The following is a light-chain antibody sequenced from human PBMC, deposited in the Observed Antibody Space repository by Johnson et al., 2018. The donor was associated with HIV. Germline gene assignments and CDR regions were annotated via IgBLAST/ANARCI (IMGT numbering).Light chain of an antibody. V-gene: IGLV1-51*01. CDR2: DNN. CDR3: GTWDNSLRKV. CDR1: SSNIENNY. Sequence: QSMLTQPPSVSAAPGQKVTISCSGSSSNIENNYVSWYQQLPGTAPKLLIYDNNKRPSGIPDRISGSKSGTSATLGITGLQTGDAADYYCGTWDNSLRKVFVTWTKVTVL. J-gene: IGLJ1*01.